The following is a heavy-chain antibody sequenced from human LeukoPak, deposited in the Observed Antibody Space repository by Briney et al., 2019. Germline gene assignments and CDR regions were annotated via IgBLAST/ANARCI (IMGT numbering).Heavy chain of an antibody. CDR2: IWFDGSDK. CDR3: ACDYGGNSGVDY. CDR1: GFTFSSYG. J-gene: IGHJ4*02. Sequence: GRSLRLSCAASGFTFSSYGMHWVRQAPGKGLEWVTFIWFDGSDKYYADSVKGRFTISRDNSKNTLCLQMNSLRAEDTAVYYCACDYGGNSGVDYWGQGTLVTVSS. D-gene: IGHD4-23*01. V-gene: IGHV3-33*01.